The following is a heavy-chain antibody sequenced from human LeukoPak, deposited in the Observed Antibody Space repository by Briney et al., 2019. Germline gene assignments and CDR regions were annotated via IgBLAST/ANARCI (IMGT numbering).Heavy chain of an antibody. CDR1: SGSFSGYY. V-gene: IGHV4-34*01. J-gene: IGHJ4*02. Sequence: SETLSLTCGVYSGSFSGYYWSWIRQSPGMGLDWIAEINHSGTTNYNPSFKSRVTISLDTSKNQFSLKLSSVTAADTAVYYCARERAMVRAHFDYWGQGTLVIVSS. CDR3: ARERAMVRAHFDY. CDR2: INHSGTT. D-gene: IGHD3-10*01.